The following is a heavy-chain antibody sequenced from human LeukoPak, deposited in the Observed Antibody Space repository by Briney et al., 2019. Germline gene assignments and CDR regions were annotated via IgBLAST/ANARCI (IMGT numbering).Heavy chain of an antibody. D-gene: IGHD6-19*01. V-gene: IGHV4-4*07. Sequence: SETLSLTCTVSGGSISSYYWSWIRQPAGKGLEWIGRIYTSGSTNYNPSLKSRVTMSVDTSKNQFSLKLSSVTAADTAVYYCARGPDSGCNNWFDPWGQGTLVTVSS. J-gene: IGHJ5*02. CDR1: GGSISSYY. CDR3: ARGPDSGCNNWFDP. CDR2: IYTSGST.